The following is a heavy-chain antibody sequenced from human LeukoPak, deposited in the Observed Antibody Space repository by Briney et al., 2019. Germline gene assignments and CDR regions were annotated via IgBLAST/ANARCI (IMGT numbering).Heavy chain of an antibody. J-gene: IGHJ4*02. CDR1: GYTFTTYG. Sequence: ASVKVSCKASGYTFTTYGISGVRQAPGQGLDWMGWINANNGDTHYAQKLHGRITMTTDTSTSTVYMELRSLRSDDTAVYYCTRDFVLLTSYDVFENWGQGTLVTVSS. CDR3: TRDFVLLTSYDVFEN. V-gene: IGHV1-18*01. CDR2: INANNGDT. D-gene: IGHD3-3*01.